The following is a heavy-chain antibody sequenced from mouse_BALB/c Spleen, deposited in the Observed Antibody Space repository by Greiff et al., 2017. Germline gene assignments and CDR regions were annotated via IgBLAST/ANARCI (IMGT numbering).Heavy chain of an antibody. J-gene: IGHJ3*01. CDR3: TRSDYDYDWFAY. Sequence: QVHVKQSGAELVKPGASVKLSCKASGYTFTSYYMYWVKQRPGQGLEWIGEINPSNGGTNFNEKFKSKATLTVDKSSSTAYMQLSSLTSEDSAVYYCTRSDYDYDWFAYWGQGTLVTVSA. CDR1: GYTFTSYY. V-gene: IGHV1S81*02. D-gene: IGHD2-4*01. CDR2: INPSNGGT.